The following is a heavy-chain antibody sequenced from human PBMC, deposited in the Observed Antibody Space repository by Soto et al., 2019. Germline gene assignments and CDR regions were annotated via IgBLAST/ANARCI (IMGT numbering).Heavy chain of an antibody. CDR1: GFTFSSYA. D-gene: IGHD1-26*01. CDR3: AKGFEVGATGHDAFDI. J-gene: IGHJ3*02. Sequence: GGSLRLSCAASGFTFSSYAMHWVRQAPGKGLEWVAVISYDGSNKYYADSVKGRFTISRDNSKNTLYLQMNSLRAEDTAVYYCAKGFEVGATGHDAFDIWGQGTMVTVSS. CDR2: ISYDGSNK. V-gene: IGHV3-30*04.